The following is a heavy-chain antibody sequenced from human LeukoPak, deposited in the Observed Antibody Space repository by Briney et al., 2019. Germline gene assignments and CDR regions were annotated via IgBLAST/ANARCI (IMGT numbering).Heavy chain of an antibody. Sequence: GRSLRLSCAASGFTFSSYGMHWVRQAPGKGLEWVAVISYDGSNKYYADSVKGRFTISRDNSKNTLYLQMNSLRAEDTAVYYCAKEVTVTTKTYFYYYYGMDVWGQGNTVSVSS. CDR2: ISYDGSNK. CDR1: GFTFSSYG. CDR3: AKEVTVTTKTYFYYYYGMDV. D-gene: IGHD4-17*01. J-gene: IGHJ6*02. V-gene: IGHV3-30*18.